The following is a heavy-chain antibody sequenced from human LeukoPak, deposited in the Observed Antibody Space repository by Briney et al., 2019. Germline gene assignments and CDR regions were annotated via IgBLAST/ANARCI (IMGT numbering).Heavy chain of an antibody. CDR3: ARDKLGITIFSSWANWFDP. Sequence: PSETLSLTCTVSGGSISSYYWSWIRQPPGKGLEWIGYIYYSGSTNYNPSLKSRVTISVDTSKNQFSLKLRSVTAADTAVYYCARDKLGITIFSSWANWFDPWGQGTLVTVSS. CDR1: GGSISSYY. V-gene: IGHV4-59*01. D-gene: IGHD3-3*01. CDR2: IYYSGST. J-gene: IGHJ5*02.